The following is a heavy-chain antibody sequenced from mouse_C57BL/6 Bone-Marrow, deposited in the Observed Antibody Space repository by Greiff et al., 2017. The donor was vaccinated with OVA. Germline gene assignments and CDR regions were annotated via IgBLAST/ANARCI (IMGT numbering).Heavy chain of an antibody. V-gene: IGHV1-36*01. CDR3: AGYGSSYYYAMDY. J-gene: IGHJ4*01. CDR1: GFTFTDYY. D-gene: IGHD1-1*01. CDR2: VYPYNGGT. Sequence: VQLQQSGPVLVKPGPSVKISCKASGFTFTDYYMHWVKQSHGKSLEWIGLVYPYNGGTSYNQKFKGKATLTVETSSSTAYMELNSLTSEDSAVYFCAGYGSSYYYAMDYWGQGTSVTVSS.